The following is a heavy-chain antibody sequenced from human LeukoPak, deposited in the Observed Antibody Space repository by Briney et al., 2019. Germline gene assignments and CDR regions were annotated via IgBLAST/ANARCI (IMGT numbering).Heavy chain of an antibody. J-gene: IGHJ4*02. CDR3: ARVDYYDSSGYHYYFDY. V-gene: IGHV4-59*12. CDR2: IYYSGST. Sequence: EPSETLSLTCTVSGGSISSYYWSWIRQPPGKGLEWIGYIYYSGSTNYNPSLKSRVTISVDTSKNQFSLKLSSVTAADTAVYYCARVDYYDSSGYHYYFDYWGQGTLVTVSS. CDR1: GGSISSYY. D-gene: IGHD3-22*01.